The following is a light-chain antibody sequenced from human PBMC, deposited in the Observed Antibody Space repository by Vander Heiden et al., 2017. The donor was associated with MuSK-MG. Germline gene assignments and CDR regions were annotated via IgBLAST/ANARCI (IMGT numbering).Light chain of an antibody. V-gene: IGKV1-5*01. Sequence: DIQMTQSPSTLSASIGDTVTITCRASQGISNWLAWHQQKPGKAPKVVIYDAPNLKSGVPSRFSASGSGTEFTLTISSLQPDDFATYYCLQYDNSSPWTFGQGTKVXV. J-gene: IGKJ1*01. CDR1: QGISNW. CDR2: DAP. CDR3: LQYDNSSPWT.